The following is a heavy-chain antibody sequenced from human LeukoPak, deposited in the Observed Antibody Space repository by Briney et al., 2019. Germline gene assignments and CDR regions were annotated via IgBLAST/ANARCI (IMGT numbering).Heavy chain of an antibody. CDR2: ISGSGGAT. D-gene: IGHD3-10*01. CDR3: AKDLSDYYGSGNEEYFQH. Sequence: SGGSLRLSCAASGFTLSSYAMSWVRQAPGKGLEWVSAISGSGGATYYADSVKGRFTISRDNSKNTLYLQMNSLRAEDTAVYYCAKDLSDYYGSGNEEYFQHWGQGTLVTVSS. V-gene: IGHV3-23*01. J-gene: IGHJ1*01. CDR1: GFTLSSYA.